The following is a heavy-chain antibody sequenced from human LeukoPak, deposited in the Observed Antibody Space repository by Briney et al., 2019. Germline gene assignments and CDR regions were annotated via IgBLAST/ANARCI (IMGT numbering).Heavy chain of an antibody. V-gene: IGHV3-30*02. CDR2: IRYDGSDK. CDR1: GFVFSNYG. J-gene: IGHJ4*02. CDR3: AKDVEKYRKVQCDY. D-gene: IGHD5-12*01. Sequence: GGSLRLSCAASGFVFSNYGMHWVRQAPGKGLEWVAFIRYDGSDKFYADSVKGRFIISRDNSKNTVYLQMNSLKGEDTAVYYCAKDVEKYRKVQCDYWGQGTLVTVSS.